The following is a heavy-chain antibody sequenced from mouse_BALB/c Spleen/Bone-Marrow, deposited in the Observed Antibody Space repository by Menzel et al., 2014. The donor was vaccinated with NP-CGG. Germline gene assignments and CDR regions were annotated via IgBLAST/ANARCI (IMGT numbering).Heavy chain of an antibody. D-gene: IGHD1-1*01. J-gene: IGHJ2*01. CDR1: GFNIKDTY. CDR3: ASYYYGYYFDY. CDR2: IDPANGNT. Sequence: EVQLQQSGAELVKPGASVKLSCTASGFNIKDTYMHWVKQRPEQGLEWIGRIDPANGNTKYDSKFQGKATITAATSSNTAYLQRSSLTSEDTAVYYCASYYYGYYFDYWGQGTTLTVSS. V-gene: IGHV14-3*02.